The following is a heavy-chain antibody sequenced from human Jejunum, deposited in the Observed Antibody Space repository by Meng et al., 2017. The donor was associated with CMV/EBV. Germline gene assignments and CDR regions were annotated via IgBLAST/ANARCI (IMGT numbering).Heavy chain of an antibody. D-gene: IGHD5-18*01. J-gene: IGHJ4*02. CDR1: GFPFSSYE. V-gene: IGHV3-48*03. Sequence: AASGFPFSSYEMNWVRQAPGKGLEWVSYISSGAGIINYADSVKGRFTISRDNSENALYLQMNSLRAEDTAIYYCARSGYSSAFGYWGQGTLVTVSS. CDR2: ISSGAGII. CDR3: ARSGYSSAFGY.